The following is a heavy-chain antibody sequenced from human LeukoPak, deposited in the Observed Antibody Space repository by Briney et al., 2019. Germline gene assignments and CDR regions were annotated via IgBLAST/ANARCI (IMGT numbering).Heavy chain of an antibody. V-gene: IGHV1-69*13. CDR3: ARASAGYYYYYMDV. CDR2: IIPIFGTA. CDR1: GGTFISYA. J-gene: IGHJ6*03. Sequence: ASVKVSCKASGGTFISYAISWVRQAPGQGREGMGGIIPIFGTANYAQKFQGRVTITADESTSTAYMELSSLRSEDTAVYYCARASAGYYYYYMDVWGKGTTVTVSS.